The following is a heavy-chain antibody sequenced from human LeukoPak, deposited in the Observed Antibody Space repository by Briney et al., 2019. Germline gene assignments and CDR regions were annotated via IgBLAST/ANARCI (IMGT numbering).Heavy chain of an antibody. CDR3: TRSSGSYEIDY. CDR2: INPSGGST. Sequence: GASVKVSCEASGYTFTSYFMLWVRQAPGQGLEWMGIINPSGGSTSYVQKFQGRVTMTRDTSTSTVYMELSSLRSEDTAVYYCTRSSGSYEIDYWGQGTLVTVSS. D-gene: IGHD1-26*01. CDR1: GYTFTSYF. V-gene: IGHV1-46*01. J-gene: IGHJ4*02.